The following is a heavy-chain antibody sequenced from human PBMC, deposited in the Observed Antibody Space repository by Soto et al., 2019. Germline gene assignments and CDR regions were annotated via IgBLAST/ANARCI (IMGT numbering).Heavy chain of an antibody. CDR1: GYTFRSYG. Sequence: QGQLEQSGAEVKKPGDSVKVACKTSGYTFRSYGISWVRQAPGQGLEWLACISVYNGNTKYAQKLRDRVTLTTDTSTSTAYMELRSLRSDDTAVYYCARDRGDGYTNWNYAGMDVWGQGTTVTVTS. CDR3: ARDRGDGYTNWNYAGMDV. CDR2: ISVYNGNT. V-gene: IGHV1-18*01. D-gene: IGHD3-10*01. J-gene: IGHJ6*02.